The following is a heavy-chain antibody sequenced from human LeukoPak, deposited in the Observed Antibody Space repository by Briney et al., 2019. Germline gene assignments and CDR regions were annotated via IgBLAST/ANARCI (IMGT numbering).Heavy chain of an antibody. CDR2: IYYNGSP. Sequence: PAETLSLTCTVSGGSFSGYHWSWVRQPPGKGLEWIGYIYYNGSPNYNPSLKSRVTISGDTSKNQFSLRLRSVTATDTAVYYCATLRYCDSSSCYVFDYWGQGTLVTVSS. CDR3: ATLRYCDSSSCYVFDY. CDR1: GGSFSGYH. D-gene: IGHD2-2*01. V-gene: IGHV4-59*01. J-gene: IGHJ4*02.